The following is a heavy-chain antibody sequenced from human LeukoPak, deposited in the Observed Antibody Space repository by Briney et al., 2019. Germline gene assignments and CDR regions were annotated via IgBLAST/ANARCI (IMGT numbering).Heavy chain of an antibody. V-gene: IGHV1-18*01. CDR2: ISAYNGNT. D-gene: IGHD2-15*01. CDR1: GYTFTSYG. J-gene: IGHJ4*02. Sequence: ASVKVSCKPSGYTFTSYGISWVRQAPGQGLEWMGWISAYNGNTNYAQKLQGRVTMTTDTSTSTAYMELRSLRSDDTAVYYCARDIVVVVARKGLDYWGQGTLVTVSS. CDR3: ARDIVVVVARKGLDY.